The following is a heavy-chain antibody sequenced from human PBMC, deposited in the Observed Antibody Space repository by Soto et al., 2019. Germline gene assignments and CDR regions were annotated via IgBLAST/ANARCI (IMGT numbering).Heavy chain of an antibody. CDR3: ARDDEGGSDCDLGY. CDR1: GFTLSSHA. CDR2: ILSDGSNK. D-gene: IGHD1-26*01. J-gene: IGHJ4*02. V-gene: IGHV3-30-3*01. Sequence: QVQLVESGGGVVQPGRSLRLSCAVSGFTLSSHAMHWVRQAPGKGLEWVALILSDGSNKYYEDSVKGRFTTSRDNSKNKMYLQRNSLSVEDTAVYYCARDDEGGSDCDLGYWGQGALVTVSS.